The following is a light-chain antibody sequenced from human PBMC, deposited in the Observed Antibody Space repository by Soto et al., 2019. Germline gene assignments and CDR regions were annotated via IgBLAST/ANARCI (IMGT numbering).Light chain of an antibody. Sequence: EIVLTQSPATLSLSPGETATLSCRASQSVSSSLAWYQQKPGQTPRLLIYDASNRATGIPARFSGSGSGTDFTLTVSSLEPEDFAVYYCQQRSSWPLTFGGGTQVEI. CDR1: QSVSSS. V-gene: IGKV3-11*01. J-gene: IGKJ4*02. CDR3: QQRSSWPLT. CDR2: DAS.